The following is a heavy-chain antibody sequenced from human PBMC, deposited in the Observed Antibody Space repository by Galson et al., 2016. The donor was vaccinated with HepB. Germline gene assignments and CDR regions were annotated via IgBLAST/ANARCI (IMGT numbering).Heavy chain of an antibody. CDR2: ISYDGSCS. D-gene: IGHD3-10*01. V-gene: IGHV3-30*04. CDR3: AKVPSMVRGF. Sequence: SLRLSCAASGFTLNNYALNWVRQAPGKGLEWVALISYDGSCSSYADSVKGRFTISRDNSKKTLYLQMNSLRAEDTAVYYCAKVPSMVRGFWGQGTMITVSS. J-gene: IGHJ3*01. CDR1: GFTLNNYA.